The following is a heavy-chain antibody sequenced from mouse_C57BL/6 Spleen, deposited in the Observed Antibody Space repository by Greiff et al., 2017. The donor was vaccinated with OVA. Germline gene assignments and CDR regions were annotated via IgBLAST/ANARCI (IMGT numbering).Heavy chain of an antibody. CDR1: GYTFTDYE. D-gene: IGHD1-1*01. Sequence: VKLQESGAELVRPGASVTLSCKASGYTFTDYEMHWVKQTPVHGLEWIGAIDPETGGTAYNQKFKGKAILTADKSSSTAYMELRSLTSEDSAVYYCTRWDGSSYRYFDVWGTGTTVTVSS. J-gene: IGHJ1*03. CDR3: TRWDGSSYRYFDV. V-gene: IGHV1-15*01. CDR2: IDPETGGT.